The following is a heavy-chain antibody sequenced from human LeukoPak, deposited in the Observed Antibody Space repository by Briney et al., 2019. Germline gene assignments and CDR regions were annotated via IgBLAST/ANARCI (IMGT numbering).Heavy chain of an antibody. CDR3: AGTIAPAGSDAFNI. J-gene: IGHJ3*02. V-gene: IGHV4-4*07. CDR1: GGSISGYY. CDR2: IHSSGST. D-gene: IGHD6-13*01. Sequence: SETLSLTCTVFGGSISGYYGSWIRQPAGKGLEWIGRIHSSGSTNYNPSLKSRVIISVDKSRNQLSLKVRSVTAADTAEYYCAGTIAPAGSDAFNIWGQGTVVTVSS.